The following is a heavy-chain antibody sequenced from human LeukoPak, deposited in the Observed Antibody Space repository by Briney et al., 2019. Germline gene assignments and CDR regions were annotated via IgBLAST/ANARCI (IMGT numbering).Heavy chain of an antibody. CDR1: GFTFSSYG. CDR3: AKETHYDSPFDP. D-gene: IGHD3-3*01. CDR2: IRYDGSNK. V-gene: IGHV3-30*02. J-gene: IGHJ5*02. Sequence: GGSLRLSCAASGFTFSSYGMHWVRQAPGKGLEWVAFIRYDGSNKYYADSVKGRFTISRDNSKNTLYLQMNSLRAEVTAVYYCAKETHYDSPFDPWGQGTLVTVSS.